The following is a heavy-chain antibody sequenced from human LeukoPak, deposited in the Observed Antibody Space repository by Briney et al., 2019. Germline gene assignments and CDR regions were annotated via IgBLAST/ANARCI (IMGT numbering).Heavy chain of an antibody. D-gene: IGHD5-18*01. CDR1: GGTISSYY. Sequence: SETLSLTCTVSGGTISSYYWSWIRQPPGKGLEWIGYIYYSGSTNYNPSLKSRVTISVDTSKNQFSLKLSSVTAADTAVYYCARDVWDSSGYSYGSLNWFDPWGQGTLVTVSS. J-gene: IGHJ5*02. V-gene: IGHV4-59*01. CDR3: ARDVWDSSGYSYGSLNWFDP. CDR2: IYYSGST.